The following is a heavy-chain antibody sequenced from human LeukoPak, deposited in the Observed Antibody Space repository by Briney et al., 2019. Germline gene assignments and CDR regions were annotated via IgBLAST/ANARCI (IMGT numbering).Heavy chain of an antibody. CDR3: ARDHRDYYGIDV. Sequence: GGSLRLSCAASGFTFSSYSMNWVRQAPGKGLEWVSSISSSSSYIYYADSVKGRFTISRDNAKNSLYLQMNSLRAEDTAVYYCARDHRDYYGIDVWGQGTTVTVSS. CDR2: ISSSSSYI. CDR1: GFTFSSYS. V-gene: IGHV3-21*01. J-gene: IGHJ6*02.